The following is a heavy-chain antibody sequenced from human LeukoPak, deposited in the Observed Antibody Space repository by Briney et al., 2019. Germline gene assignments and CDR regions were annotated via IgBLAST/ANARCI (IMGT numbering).Heavy chain of an antibody. CDR2: IYHSGST. V-gene: IGHV4-38-2*02. CDR3: AGGYYYASGSYSYMDV. Sequence: SETLSLTCTVSGYSISSDYYWGWIRQPPGKGLEWIGSIYHSGSTYYNPSLKSRVTISVDTSKNQFSLKLSSVTAADTAVYYCAGGYYYASGSYSYMDVWGKGTTVTISS. CDR1: GYSISSDYY. D-gene: IGHD3-10*01. J-gene: IGHJ6*03.